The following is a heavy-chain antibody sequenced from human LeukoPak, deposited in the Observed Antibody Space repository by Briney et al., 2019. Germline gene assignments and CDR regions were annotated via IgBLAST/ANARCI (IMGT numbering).Heavy chain of an antibody. Sequence: GGSLRLSCAASGLTFSGYGMHWVRQAPGKGLEWVSFIRYDGSDKYYADSVKGRFTISRDNSKNTLYLQMNSLRVEDTAVYFCARGRAGIAAAGFDYWGQGTLVTVSS. CDR1: GLTFSGYG. V-gene: IGHV3-30*02. CDR3: ARGRAGIAAAGFDY. J-gene: IGHJ4*02. D-gene: IGHD6-13*01. CDR2: IRYDGSDK.